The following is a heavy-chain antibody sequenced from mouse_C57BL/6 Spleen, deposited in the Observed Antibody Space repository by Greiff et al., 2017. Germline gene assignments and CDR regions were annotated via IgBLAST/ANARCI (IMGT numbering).Heavy chain of an antibody. CDR3: ARRGLQGYAMDY. J-gene: IGHJ4*01. CDR1: GYAFSSSW. Sequence: VKLVESGPELVKPGASVKISCKASGYAFSSSWMNWVKQRPGKGLEWIGRIYPGDGDTNYNGKFKGKATLTADKSSSTAYMQLSSLTSEDSAVYFCARRGLQGYAMDYWGQGTSVTVSS. V-gene: IGHV1-82*01. CDR2: IYPGDGDT. D-gene: IGHD2-4*01.